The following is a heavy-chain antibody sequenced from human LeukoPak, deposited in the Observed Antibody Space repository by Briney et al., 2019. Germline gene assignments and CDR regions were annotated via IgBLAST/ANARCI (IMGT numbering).Heavy chain of an antibody. CDR3: ARARSWGLDDYFDY. Sequence: SETLSLTCTVSGGSISSYYWSWIRQPAGKGLEWIGRIYTSGSTNYNPSLKSRVTISVDTSKNQFSLKLSSVTAADTAVYYCARARSWGLDDYFDYWGQGTLVTVSS. D-gene: IGHD7-27*01. J-gene: IGHJ4*02. CDR1: GGSISSYY. CDR2: IYTSGST. V-gene: IGHV4-4*07.